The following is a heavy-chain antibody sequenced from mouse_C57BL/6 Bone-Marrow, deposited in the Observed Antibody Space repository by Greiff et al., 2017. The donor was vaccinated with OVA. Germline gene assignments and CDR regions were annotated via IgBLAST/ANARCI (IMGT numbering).Heavy chain of an antibody. D-gene: IGHD6-1*01. V-gene: IGHV5-17*01. CDR3: ARGGPPNYFDY. CDR2: ISSGSSTI. CDR1: GFTFSDYG. J-gene: IGHJ2*01. Sequence: DVKLVESGGGLVKPGGSLKLSCAASGFTFSDYGMHWVRQAPEKGLEWVAYISSGSSTIYYADTVKGRFTISRDNAKNTLFLQMTSLRSEDTAMYYCARGGPPNYFDYWGQGTTLTVSS.